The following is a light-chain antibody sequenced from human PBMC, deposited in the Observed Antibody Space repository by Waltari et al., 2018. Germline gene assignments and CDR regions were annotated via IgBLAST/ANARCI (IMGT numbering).Light chain of an antibody. CDR2: DAS. CDR1: QSVSSY. CDR3: QQRSNWPPAWT. V-gene: IGKV3-11*01. J-gene: IGKJ1*01. Sequence: EIVLTQSPATLSLSPGERATLSCRASQSVSSYLAWYQQKPGQAPRLLIYDASNRATGIPARFRGIGSGTDFTLTISSLEPEDFAVYYCQQRSNWPPAWTFGQGTKVEIK.